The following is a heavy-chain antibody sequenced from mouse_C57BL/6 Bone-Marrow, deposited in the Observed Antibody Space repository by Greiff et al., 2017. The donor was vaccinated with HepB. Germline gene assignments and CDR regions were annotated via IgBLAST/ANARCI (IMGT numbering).Heavy chain of an antibody. CDR2: IDPSDSYT. J-gene: IGHJ1*03. V-gene: IGHV1-69*01. Sequence: QVQLQQPGAELVMPGASVKLSCKASGYTFTSYWMHWVKQRPGQGLERIGEIDPSDSYTNYNQKFKGKSTLTVDKSSSTAYMQLSSLTSEDSAVYYCARSTPGSSYWYFDVWGTGTTVTVSS. D-gene: IGHD1-1*01. CDR1: GYTFTSYW. CDR3: ARSTPGSSYWYFDV.